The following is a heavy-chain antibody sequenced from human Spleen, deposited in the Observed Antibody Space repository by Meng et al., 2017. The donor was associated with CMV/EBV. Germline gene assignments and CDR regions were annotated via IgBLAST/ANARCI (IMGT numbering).Heavy chain of an antibody. CDR1: GYTFTNHN. D-gene: IGHD1-26*01. J-gene: IGHJ4*02. CDR3: ARDWIVVGAPGPFDY. CDR2: INPNSGDT. Sequence: ASVKVSCKASGYTFTNHNIHWVRQAPGQGLECMGWINPNSGDTNYAQNFQGRVTMTRDTSISTAYMELSRLRSDDTAVYYCARDWIVVGAPGPFDYWGQGTLVTVSS. V-gene: IGHV1-2*02.